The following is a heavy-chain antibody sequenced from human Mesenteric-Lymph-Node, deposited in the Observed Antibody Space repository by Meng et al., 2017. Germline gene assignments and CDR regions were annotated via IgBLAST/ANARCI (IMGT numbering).Heavy chain of an antibody. V-gene: IGHV4-59*08. J-gene: IGHJ4*02. CDR1: GGSISSYY. CDR3: ARQSGYFDY. Sequence: QVPLQESGPGLVPPSETLSLTCTGSGGSISSYYWSWIRQPPGKGLEWIGHIYYSGSTNYNPSLKSRVTISVDTSKNQFSLKLSSVTATDTAAYYCARQSGYFDYWGQGTLVTVSS. CDR2: IYYSGST. D-gene: IGHD3-10*01.